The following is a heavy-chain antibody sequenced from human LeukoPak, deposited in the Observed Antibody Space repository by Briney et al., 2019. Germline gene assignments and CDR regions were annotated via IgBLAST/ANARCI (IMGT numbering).Heavy chain of an antibody. CDR2: ISSDGGVT. Sequence: GGSLRLSCAASGFTFSTYAMHWVRQAPGKGLEYVAAISSDGGVTYYADSVKGRFTISRDNSKNTLYLQMGSLRAEDMAVYYCARRSLPERRGWYFPDYWGQGTLVTVSS. D-gene: IGHD6-19*01. V-gene: IGHV3-64*02. J-gene: IGHJ4*02. CDR3: ARRSLPERRGWYFPDY. CDR1: GFTFSTYA.